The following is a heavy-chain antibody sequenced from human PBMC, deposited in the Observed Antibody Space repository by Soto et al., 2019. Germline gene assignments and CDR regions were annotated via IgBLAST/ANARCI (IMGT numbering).Heavy chain of an antibody. Sequence: ASVKVSCKASGYTFTSYGISWVRQAPGQGLEWMGWISAYNGNTNYAQKLQGRVTITTDTSTSTAYMELRSLRSDDTAVYYCARDGRIAARGYFDYWGQGTLVTVSS. CDR2: ISAYNGNT. CDR3: ARDGRIAARGYFDY. V-gene: IGHV1-18*01. CDR1: GYTFTSYG. D-gene: IGHD6-6*01. J-gene: IGHJ4*02.